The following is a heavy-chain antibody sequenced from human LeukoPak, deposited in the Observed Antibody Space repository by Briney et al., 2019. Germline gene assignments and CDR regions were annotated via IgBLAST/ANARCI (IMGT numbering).Heavy chain of an antibody. V-gene: IGHV1-2*02. CDR1: GYTFTSYG. Sequence: GASVKVSCKASGYTFTSYGISWVRQAPGQGLEWMGWINPNSGGTNYAQKFQGRVTMTRDTSISTAYMELSRLRSEDTAVYYCARALLTMVRGVTKDAFDIWGQGTMVTVSS. CDR2: INPNSGGT. CDR3: ARALLTMVRGVTKDAFDI. J-gene: IGHJ3*02. D-gene: IGHD3-10*01.